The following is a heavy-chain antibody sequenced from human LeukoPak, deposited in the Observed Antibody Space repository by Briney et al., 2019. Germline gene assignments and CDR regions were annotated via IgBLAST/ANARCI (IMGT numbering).Heavy chain of an antibody. CDR3: ARGSKEYYDILTGYYRRFAFYYYMDV. D-gene: IGHD3-9*01. Sequence: SETLSLTCTVSGGSISSYYWSWIRQPPGKGLEWIGYIYYSGSTNYNPSLKSRVTISVDTSKNQFSLKLNSVTAADTAVYYCARGSKEYYDILTGYYRRFAFYYYMDVWDKGTTVTVSS. V-gene: IGHV4-59*01. J-gene: IGHJ6*03. CDR2: IYYSGST. CDR1: GGSISSYY.